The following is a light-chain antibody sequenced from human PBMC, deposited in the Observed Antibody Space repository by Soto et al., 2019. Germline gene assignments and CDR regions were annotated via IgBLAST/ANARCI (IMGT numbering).Light chain of an antibody. Sequence: EVVMTQSPGTLSVSLGESATLSCRASQSVDGYLAWYQQKPGQAPRLLIYGASTRATGVTARFRGGGSGTEFTLTISSLQSEDSAVYYCQHYHKWPPITFAQGTRLEIK. CDR2: GAS. CDR3: QHYHKWPPIT. J-gene: IGKJ5*01. CDR1: QSVDGY. V-gene: IGKV3-15*01.